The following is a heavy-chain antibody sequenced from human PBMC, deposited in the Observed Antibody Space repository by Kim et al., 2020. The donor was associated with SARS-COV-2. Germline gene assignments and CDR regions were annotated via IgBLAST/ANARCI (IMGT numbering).Heavy chain of an antibody. Sequence: GGSLRLSCAASGFTFSSYWMSWVRQAPGKGLEWVANIKQDGSEKYYVDSVKGRFTISRDNAKNSLYLQMNSLRAEDTAAYYCARYSLGVVATINAFDPWGQGTLVTVSS. J-gene: IGHJ5*02. CDR1: GFTFSSYW. V-gene: IGHV3-7*01. CDR2: IKQDGSEK. CDR3: ARYSLGVVATINAFDP. D-gene: IGHD5-12*01.